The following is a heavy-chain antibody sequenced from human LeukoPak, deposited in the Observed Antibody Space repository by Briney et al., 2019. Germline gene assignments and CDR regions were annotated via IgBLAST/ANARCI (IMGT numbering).Heavy chain of an antibody. J-gene: IGHJ4*02. CDR3: AGDGPRGIVVVVAGSFDY. D-gene: IGHD2-15*01. Sequence: GGSLRLSCAASGFTFSSYGMHWVRQAPGKGLEWVAVIWYDGSNKYYADSVKGRFTISRDNSKNTLYLQMNSLRAEDTAVYYCAGDGPRGIVVVVAGSFDYWGQGTLVTVPS. V-gene: IGHV3-33*01. CDR2: IWYDGSNK. CDR1: GFTFSSYG.